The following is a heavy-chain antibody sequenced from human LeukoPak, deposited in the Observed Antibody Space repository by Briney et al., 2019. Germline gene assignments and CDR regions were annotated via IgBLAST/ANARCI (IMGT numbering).Heavy chain of an antibody. CDR1: GFTFSSYS. J-gene: IGHJ6*03. V-gene: IGHV3-21*01. CDR3: AREGSGSYYMDV. Sequence: GGSLRLSCAASGFTFSSYSMNWVRQAPGKGLEWVSSISSSSSYIYYADSVKGRFTISRDNAKNSLYLQMNSLRAEDTAVYYCAREGSGSYYMDVWGKGTTVTVSS. D-gene: IGHD3-10*01. CDR2: ISSSSSYI.